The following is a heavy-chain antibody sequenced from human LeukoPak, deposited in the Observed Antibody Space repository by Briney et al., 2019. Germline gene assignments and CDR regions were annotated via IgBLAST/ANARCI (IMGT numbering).Heavy chain of an antibody. Sequence: GGSLRLSCTASGFTFGDHAMTWVRQAPGKGLEWVGFIRSKAYGGTTDYAASVKGRFTISRDDSKSIAYLQMNSLKTEDTAVYYCARATPRHYGGPMGGNWFDPWGQGTLVTVSS. V-gene: IGHV3-49*04. J-gene: IGHJ5*02. CDR3: ARATPRHYGGPMGGNWFDP. D-gene: IGHD4-23*01. CDR1: GFTFGDHA. CDR2: IRSKAYGGTT.